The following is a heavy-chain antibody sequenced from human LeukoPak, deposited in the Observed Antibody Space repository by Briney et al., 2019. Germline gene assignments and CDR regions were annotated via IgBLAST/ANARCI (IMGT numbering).Heavy chain of an antibody. Sequence: SETLSLTCTVSGGSISSSSYYWGWLRQPPGKGLEWIGSIYYSGSTYYNPSLKSRVTISVDTSKNQFSLKLSSVTAADTAVYYCARLRDTLYFDYWGQGTLVTVSS. J-gene: IGHJ4*02. D-gene: IGHD5-18*01. V-gene: IGHV4-39*01. CDR1: GGSISSSSYY. CDR3: ARLRDTLYFDY. CDR2: IYYSGST.